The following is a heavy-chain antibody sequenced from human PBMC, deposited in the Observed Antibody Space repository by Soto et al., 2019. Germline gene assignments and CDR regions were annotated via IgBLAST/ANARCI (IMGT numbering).Heavy chain of an antibody. CDR2: ISGRGGT. CDR1: GGSVSGYY. Sequence: QVQLKQWGAGPLKPSETLSLTCAVYGGSVSGYYWSWIRQPPGKGLEWIGEISGRGGTNYNQSLKSRVTISMDTSKNQFSLRLTSVTAADTALYYCARRVTVTYFFDSWGQGTLVTVSS. V-gene: IGHV4-34*01. J-gene: IGHJ4*02. CDR3: ARRVTVTYFFDS. D-gene: IGHD4-17*01.